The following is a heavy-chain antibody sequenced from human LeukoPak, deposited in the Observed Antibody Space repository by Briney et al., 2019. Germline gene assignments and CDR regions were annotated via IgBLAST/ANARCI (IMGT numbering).Heavy chain of an antibody. CDR2: IYYSGST. V-gene: IGHV4-59*08. CDR3: ARHGSFGYCSNGVCYSDYFDP. J-gene: IGHJ5*02. D-gene: IGHD2-8*01. CDR1: GGSFSTYY. Sequence: SETLSLTCTVSGGSFSTYYRSWIRQPPGKGLEWIGYIYYSGSTYYNPSLKSRVTISVDTSKKEFSLNLSSVTAADTAVYYCARHGSFGYCSNGVCYSDYFDPWGQGTLVTVSS.